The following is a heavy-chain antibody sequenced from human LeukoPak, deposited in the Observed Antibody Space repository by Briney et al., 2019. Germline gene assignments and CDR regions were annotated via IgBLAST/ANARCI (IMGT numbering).Heavy chain of an antibody. CDR1: GGSISSYY. CDR2: IYYSGTT. J-gene: IGHJ4*02. Sequence: SETLSLTCTVSGGSISSYYWGWIRQPPGKGLEWIGYIYYSGTTNYNPSLKSRVAISVDTSKNQFSLKLSSVTAADTAVYYCARGVYIAAAQYAYWGQGTLVTVSS. CDR3: ARGVYIAAAQYAY. D-gene: IGHD6-13*01. V-gene: IGHV4-59*01.